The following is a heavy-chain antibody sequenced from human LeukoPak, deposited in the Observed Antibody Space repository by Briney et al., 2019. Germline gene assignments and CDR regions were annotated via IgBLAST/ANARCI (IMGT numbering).Heavy chain of an antibody. CDR3: ARHSGSYSGYYYYMDV. D-gene: IGHD1-26*01. CDR1: GGSISSYY. V-gene: IGHV4-59*08. Sequence: SETLSLTCTVSGGSISSYYWSWIRQPPGKGLEWIGYIYYSGSTNYNPSLKSRVTISVDTSKNQFSLKLGSVTAADTAVYYCARHSGSYSGYYYYMDVWGKGTTVTVSS. CDR2: IYYSGST. J-gene: IGHJ6*03.